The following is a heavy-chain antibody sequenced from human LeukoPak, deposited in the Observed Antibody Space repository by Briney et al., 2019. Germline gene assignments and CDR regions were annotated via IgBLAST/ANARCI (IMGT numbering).Heavy chain of an antibody. CDR2: ISSSSIYM. V-gene: IGHV3-21*01. J-gene: IGHJ3*02. CDR1: GFTFRSFS. Sequence: GGSLRLSCAACGFTFRSFSMNWVRQPPGKGLEWVSSISSSSIYMNYADSLKGRFTISRDNAKNLLYLQMNTLRAEDTAVYYCARVQCSGGRCNDAFDIWGQGTMVTVSS. CDR3: ARVQCSGGRCNDAFDI. D-gene: IGHD2-15*01.